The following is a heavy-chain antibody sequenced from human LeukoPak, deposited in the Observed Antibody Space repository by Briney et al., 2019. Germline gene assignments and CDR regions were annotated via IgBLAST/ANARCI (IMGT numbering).Heavy chain of an antibody. Sequence: GGSLRLSCAASGFTFSSYWMSWVRQAPGKGLEWVANIKQDGSEKYYVDSEKGRFTISRDNAKNSLYLQMNSLRAEDTAVYYCARIEGQGVITIFGVVNYFDYWGQGTLVSVSS. CDR1: GFTFSSYW. J-gene: IGHJ4*02. CDR3: ARIEGQGVITIFGVVNYFDY. D-gene: IGHD3-3*01. CDR2: IKQDGSEK. V-gene: IGHV3-7*01.